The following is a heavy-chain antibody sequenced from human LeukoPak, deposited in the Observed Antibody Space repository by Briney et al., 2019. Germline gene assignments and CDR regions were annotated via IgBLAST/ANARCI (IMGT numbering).Heavy chain of an antibody. J-gene: IGHJ4*02. CDR2: IKQDGSEK. V-gene: IGHV3-7*01. Sequence: GGSLRLSCAASGFTFSSYWMSWVRQAPGKGLEWVANIKQDGSEKYYVDSVKGRFTISRDNAKNSLYLQMNSLRAEDTAVYYCARDKRCSGGSCYLHYSDYWGQGTLVTVSS. CDR3: ARDKRCSGGSCYLHYSDY. CDR1: GFTFSSYW. D-gene: IGHD2-15*01.